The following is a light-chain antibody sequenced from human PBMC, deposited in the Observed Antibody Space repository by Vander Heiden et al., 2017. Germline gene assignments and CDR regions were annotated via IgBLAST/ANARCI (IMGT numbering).Light chain of an antibody. V-gene: IGKV1-39*01. CDR1: QSISTY. J-gene: IGKJ3*01. CDR3: QQSYSTPFT. CDR2: AAS. Sequence: DIQMTQSPSSLSASVGDRVTITCRASQSISTYVNWYQEKPGEAPKLLIYAASSLQGGVPSRFSGSGSGTDFTLIISSLQPEDFATYYCQQSYSTPFTFGPGTKVDI.